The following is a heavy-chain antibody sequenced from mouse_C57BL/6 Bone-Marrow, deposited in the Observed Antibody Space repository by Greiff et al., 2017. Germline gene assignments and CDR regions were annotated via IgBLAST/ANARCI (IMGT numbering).Heavy chain of an antibody. D-gene: IGHD2-5*01. CDR3: ARETSNYPFAY. Sequence: EVKLQESGPGLVKPSQSLSLTCSVTGYSITSGYYWNWIRQFPGNKLEWMGYISYDGSNNYNPSLKNRISIPRDTSKNQFFLKLNSVTTKDTATYYCARETSNYPFAYWGQGTLVTASA. V-gene: IGHV3-6*01. CDR1: GYSITSGYY. J-gene: IGHJ3*01. CDR2: ISYDGSN.